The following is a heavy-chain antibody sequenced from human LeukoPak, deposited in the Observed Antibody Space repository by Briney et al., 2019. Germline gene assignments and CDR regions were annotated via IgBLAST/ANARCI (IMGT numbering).Heavy chain of an antibody. CDR1: GGSISSYY. CDR2: IYCSGYT. D-gene: IGHD3-10*01. V-gene: IGHV4-59*01. J-gene: IGHJ4*02. CDR3: ARIVPYNYGYIDY. Sequence: SETLSLTCTVSGGSISSYYWIWIRQPPGKGLEWIGYIYCSGYTNYHPSLKSRVTISLDTSKNQFSLKLSSVTAADTAVYYCARIVPYNYGYIDYWGQGTLVTVSS.